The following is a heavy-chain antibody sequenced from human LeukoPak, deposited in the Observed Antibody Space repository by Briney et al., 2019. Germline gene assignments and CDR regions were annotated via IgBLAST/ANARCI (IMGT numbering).Heavy chain of an antibody. V-gene: IGHV4-59*12. J-gene: IGHJ6*02. D-gene: IGHD2-2*01. CDR2: IYYSGST. Sequence: SETLSLTCTVSGVSISSYYWSWIRQPPGKGLEWIGYIYYSGSTNYNPSLKSRVTISVDTSKNQFSLKLSPVTAADTAVYYCARETDASPYYYGMDVWGQGTTVTVSS. CDR3: ARETDASPYYYGMDV. CDR1: GVSISSYY.